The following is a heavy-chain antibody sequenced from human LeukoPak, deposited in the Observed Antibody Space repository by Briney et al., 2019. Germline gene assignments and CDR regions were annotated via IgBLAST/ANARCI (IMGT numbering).Heavy chain of an antibody. CDR2: INHSGNT. Sequence: PSETLSLTCAVYGGSSSGYYWSWIRQPPGKGLEWIGEINHSGNTNYNPSLKSRVTISVDTSKNQFSLKLSSVTAADTAVYYCARGDHYYGSGSYYRLYYYYGMDVWGQGTTVTVSS. V-gene: IGHV4-34*01. CDR1: GGSSSGYY. J-gene: IGHJ6*02. CDR3: ARGDHYYGSGSYYRLYYYYGMDV. D-gene: IGHD3-10*01.